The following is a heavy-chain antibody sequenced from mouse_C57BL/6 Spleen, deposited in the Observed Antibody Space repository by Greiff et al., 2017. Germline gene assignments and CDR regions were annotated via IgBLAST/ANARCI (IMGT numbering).Heavy chain of an antibody. CDR3: AREDWDLYAMDY. V-gene: IGHV1-82*01. D-gene: IGHD4-1*01. CDR1: GYAFSSSW. CDR2: IYPGDGDT. J-gene: IGHJ4*01. Sequence: QVQLQQSGPELVKPGASVKISCKASGYAFSSSWMNWVKQRPGKGLEWIGRIYPGDGDTNYNGKFKGKATLTADKSSSTAYMQLSSLTSEDAAVYFCAREDWDLYAMDYWGQGTSVTVSS.